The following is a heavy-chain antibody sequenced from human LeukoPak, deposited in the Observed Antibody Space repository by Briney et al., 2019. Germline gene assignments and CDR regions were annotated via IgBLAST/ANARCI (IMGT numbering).Heavy chain of an antibody. V-gene: IGHV4-59*01. Sequence: SETLSLTCTVSGGSITNYHWTWIRQPPGKGLEWIGYMHYSGFTSYMPSLKSRVTISVDTSKNQLSLKLNSVTAADTAVYFCARVAGTGWYFDLWGRGTLVTVSS. D-gene: IGHD3/OR15-3a*01. CDR3: ARVAGTGWYFDL. CDR2: MHYSGFT. CDR1: GGSITNYH. J-gene: IGHJ2*01.